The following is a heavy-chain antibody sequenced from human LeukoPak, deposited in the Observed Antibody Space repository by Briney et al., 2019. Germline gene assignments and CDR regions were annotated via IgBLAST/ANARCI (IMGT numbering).Heavy chain of an antibody. CDR2: IHSGGST. V-gene: IGHV3-53*01. D-gene: IGHD2-2*01. CDR3: ARRGYCSSTSCYNEDY. Sequence: PGGSLRLSCAASGFTVSSNYMSWVRQAPGKGLEWVSVIHSGGSTYYADSVKGRFTISRDNSKNTLYLQMNSLRAEDTAVYYCARRGYCSSTSCYNEDYWGQGTLVTVSS. CDR1: GFTVSSNY. J-gene: IGHJ4*02.